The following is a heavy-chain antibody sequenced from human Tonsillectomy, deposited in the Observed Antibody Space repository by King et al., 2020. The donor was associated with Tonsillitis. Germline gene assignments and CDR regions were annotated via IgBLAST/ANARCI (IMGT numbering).Heavy chain of an antibody. Sequence: VQLVESGGGLVQPGGSLRLSCAASGFTFSSYAMSWVRQAPGKGLEWVSIISGSGTNTYYADSVKGRFTISRDNSNNTLYLQMNSLRAEDTAVYYCAKDLVTMVRGVINTYYHYGMAVWGQGTTVTVSS. CDR1: GFTFSSYA. CDR2: ISGSGTNT. J-gene: IGHJ6*02. CDR3: AKDLVTMVRGVINTYYHYGMAV. V-gene: IGHV3-23*04. D-gene: IGHD3-10*01.